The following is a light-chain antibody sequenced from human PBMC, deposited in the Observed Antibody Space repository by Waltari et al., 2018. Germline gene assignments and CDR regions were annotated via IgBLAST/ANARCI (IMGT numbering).Light chain of an antibody. CDR3: QVWASGTYI. CDR1: NIGSKS. CDR2: RDI. J-gene: IGLJ1*01. Sequence: SYELTDSISVSVALGQTAKIACGGDNIGSKSVHWYQQKPGQTPILVIDRDIRRPSGIPERFSGSNSGNTATLTISRAQVVDEADYFCQVWASGTYIFAGGTKLTVL. V-gene: IGLV3-9*01.